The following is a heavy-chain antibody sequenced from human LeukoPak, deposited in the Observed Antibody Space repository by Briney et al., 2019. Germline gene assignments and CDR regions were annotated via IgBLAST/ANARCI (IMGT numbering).Heavy chain of an antibody. J-gene: IGHJ4*02. CDR3: ARGPSGGNGFSY. CDR2: IKQDGSER. V-gene: IGHV3-7*04. D-gene: IGHD2-15*01. CDR1: GFTFISYW. Sequence: PGGSLRLSCAASGFTFISYWMSWVRQAPGKGLEGVANIKQDGSERYYVDSVKGRFTISRDNAKNSLYLQMNSLRAVDTAVYYCARGPSGGNGFSYWGLGTLVTVSS.